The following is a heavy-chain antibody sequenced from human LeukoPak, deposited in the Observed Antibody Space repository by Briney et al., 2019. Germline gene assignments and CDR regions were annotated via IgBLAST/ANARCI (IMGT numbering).Heavy chain of an antibody. D-gene: IGHD2-2*01. CDR1: GFTFCSYS. J-gene: IGHJ2*01. Sequence: PGGSLRLSCAASGFTFCSYSMNWVRQAPGQGLEWVSYISISSSTIYYADSVKGRFTISRDNAKNSLYLQMNSLRDEDRAVYYCSRRLEGASSFHWDAELCGRGTLVTVSS. CDR2: ISISSSTI. V-gene: IGHV3-48*02. CDR3: SRRLEGASSFHWDAEL.